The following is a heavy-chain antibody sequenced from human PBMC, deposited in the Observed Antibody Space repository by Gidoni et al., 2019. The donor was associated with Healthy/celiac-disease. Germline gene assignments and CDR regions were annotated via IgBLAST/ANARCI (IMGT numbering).Heavy chain of an antibody. D-gene: IGHD5-18*01. CDR2: YVPSDSYT. CDR3: ARHAPDTAMGGFDY. J-gene: IGHJ4*02. CDR1: GSSFTSYW. V-gene: IGHV5-10-1*03. Sequence: EVQLVQSGAEVKKPGESLTIACKGSGSSFTSYWISSVRLIPGKGLEWMGRYVPSDSYTNYSPSFQGHVTISADKSISTAYLQWSSLKASDTAMYYCARHAPDTAMGGFDYWGQGTLVTVSS.